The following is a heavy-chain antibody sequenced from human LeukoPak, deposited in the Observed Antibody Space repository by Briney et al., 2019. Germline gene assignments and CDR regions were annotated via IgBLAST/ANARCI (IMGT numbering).Heavy chain of an antibody. Sequence: GESLKISCKGSGYSFTSYWIGWVRQMPGKGLEYMGIIYPGVSDTRYSPSFQGQVTISADKSISTAYLQWSSLKASDTAMYYCARGRSGYSYGFDYWGQGTLVTVSS. CDR3: ARGRSGYSYGFDY. CDR2: IYPGVSDT. J-gene: IGHJ4*02. CDR1: GYSFTSYW. D-gene: IGHD5-18*01. V-gene: IGHV5-51*01.